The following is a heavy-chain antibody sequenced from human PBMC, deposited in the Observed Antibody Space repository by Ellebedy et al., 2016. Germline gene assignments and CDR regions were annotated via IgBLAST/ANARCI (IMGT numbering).Heavy chain of an antibody. CDR3: WARYGSGSLRSRYFDY. Sequence: SLKISXAASGFTFDDYAMHWVRQAPGKGLEWVSGISWNSGSIGYADSVKGRFTISRDNSKNTLYLQMNSLRAEDTAVYYCWARYGSGSLRSRYFDYWGQGTLVTVSS. D-gene: IGHD3-10*01. J-gene: IGHJ4*02. V-gene: IGHV3-9*01. CDR2: ISWNSGSI. CDR1: GFTFDDYA.